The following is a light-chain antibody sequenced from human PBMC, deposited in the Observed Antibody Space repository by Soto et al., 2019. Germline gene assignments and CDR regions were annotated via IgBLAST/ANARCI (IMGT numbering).Light chain of an antibody. CDR3: LKYNSAPFT. CDR2: AAS. Sequence: DIQMTQSPSSLSASVGDRVTITCRASQGGSKYLASYQQKPGKVPKLLIYAASTLQSGISSRFSGSGSATDFTLNICSLQPEDVATYYCLKYNSAPFTFGPGTKVDI. CDR1: QGGSKY. V-gene: IGKV1-27*01. J-gene: IGKJ3*01.